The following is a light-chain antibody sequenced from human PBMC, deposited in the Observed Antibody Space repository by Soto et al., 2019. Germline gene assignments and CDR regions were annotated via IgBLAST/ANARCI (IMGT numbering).Light chain of an antibody. Sequence: EIVLTQSPGTLSLSPGERTTLSCRASQSISSSYLAWYQQKPGQAPRLLVYGASSRATGIPDRFSGSGSGIDVTLTISRLEPEDFALYYCQHYSSTFCTLVQGSMV. CDR2: GAS. CDR3: QHYSSTFCT. V-gene: IGKV3-20*01. CDR1: QSISSSY. J-gene: IGKJ1*01.